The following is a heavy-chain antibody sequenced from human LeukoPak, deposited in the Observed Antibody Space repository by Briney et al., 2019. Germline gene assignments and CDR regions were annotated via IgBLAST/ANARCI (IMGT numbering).Heavy chain of an antibody. CDR3: ASRYSSSWGPRDAFDI. CDR1: GCSFTSYW. D-gene: IGHD6-13*01. CDR2: IYPGDSDT. Sequence: GESLKISCKGSGCSFTSYWIGWVRQMPGKGLEWMGIIYPGDSDTRYSPSFQGQVTISADKSISTAYLQWSSLKASDTAMYYCASRYSSSWGPRDAFDIWGQGTMVTVSS. J-gene: IGHJ3*02. V-gene: IGHV5-51*01.